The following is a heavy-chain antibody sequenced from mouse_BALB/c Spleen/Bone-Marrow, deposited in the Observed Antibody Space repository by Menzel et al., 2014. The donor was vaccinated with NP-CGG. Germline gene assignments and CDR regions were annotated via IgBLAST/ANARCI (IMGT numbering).Heavy chain of an antibody. CDR2: IRNKANGYTT. V-gene: IGHV7-3*02. J-gene: IGHJ1*01. D-gene: IGHD2-1*01. Sequence: EVMLVESGGGLVQPGGSLRLSCATSGFTFTDYYMSWVRQPPGKALEWLGFIRNKANGYTTEYSASVKGRFTISRDNSQSILYLQMNTLRAEDSATYYCARDTNYGNHWYFDVWGAGTTVTVSS. CDR1: GFTFTDYY. CDR3: ARDTNYGNHWYFDV.